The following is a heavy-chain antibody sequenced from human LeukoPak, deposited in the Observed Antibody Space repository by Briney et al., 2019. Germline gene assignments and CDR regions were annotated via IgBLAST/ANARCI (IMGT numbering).Heavy chain of an antibody. D-gene: IGHD1-7*01. CDR2: INHSGNT. V-gene: IGHV4-34*01. CDR1: GGSFSGYY. Sequence: SQTLSLICAVSGGSFSGYYWSWIRQSPVKGLEWNGEINHSGNTNYNPSLRSRVSILVDTSKNQFSLRLSSVTAADTAVYYCARVRLELLEYYYYMDVWDKGATLTVSS. CDR3: ARVRLELLEYYYYMDV. J-gene: IGHJ6*03.